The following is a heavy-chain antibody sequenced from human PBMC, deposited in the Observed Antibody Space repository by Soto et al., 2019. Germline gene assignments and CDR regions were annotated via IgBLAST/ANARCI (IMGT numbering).Heavy chain of an antibody. CDR1: GFTFDAAW. D-gene: IGHD2-15*01. Sequence: GSLRLSCAASGFTFDAAWMSWVRQAPGKGLEWVGRIKRKTDGGTTDYAAPVKGRFTISRDDSKTTLYLQMNSLKTEDTAVYYCTTDCSGGSCYPGAYYYYYAMDVWGQGTTVTVSS. CDR2: IKRKTDGGTT. J-gene: IGHJ6*02. CDR3: TTDCSGGSCYPGAYYYYYAMDV. V-gene: IGHV3-15*01.